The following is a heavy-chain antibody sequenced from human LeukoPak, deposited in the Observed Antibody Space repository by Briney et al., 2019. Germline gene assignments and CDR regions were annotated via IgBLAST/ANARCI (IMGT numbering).Heavy chain of an antibody. V-gene: IGHV1-18*01. J-gene: IGHJ4*02. CDR3: ARDDLDCTGGTCYPDNY. CDR2: ISAYNGNT. D-gene: IGHD2-15*01. Sequence: ASVKVSCKASGYTFTTYGITWVRQAPGQGLEWMGWISAYNGNTNYAENLQGRVTMTTDTSASTAYMELRNLRSDDTALYYCARDDLDCTGGTCYPDNYWGQGTLVAVSS. CDR1: GYTFTTYG.